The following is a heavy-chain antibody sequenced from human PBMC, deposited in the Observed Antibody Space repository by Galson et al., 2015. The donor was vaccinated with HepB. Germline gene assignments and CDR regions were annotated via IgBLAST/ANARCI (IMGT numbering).Heavy chain of an antibody. V-gene: IGHV3-48*01. D-gene: IGHD3-16*01. Sequence: SLRLSCAASGSSFMSHSMNWVRYSPGKGLEWLAYISPGGTKYYADSARGRFTISRDNAKKSMYLHMSSLRVEDTAVYYCARNPASYDYYNMDVWGQGTTVTVSS. CDR2: ISPGGTK. J-gene: IGHJ6*02. CDR3: ARNPASYDYYNMDV. CDR1: GSSFMSHS.